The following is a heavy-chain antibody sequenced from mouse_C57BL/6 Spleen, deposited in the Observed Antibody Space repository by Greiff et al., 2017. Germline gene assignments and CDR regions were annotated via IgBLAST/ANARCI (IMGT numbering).Heavy chain of an antibody. D-gene: IGHD1-1*01. CDR1: GYAFSSYW. J-gene: IGHJ1*03. Sequence: LKESGASVKISCKASGYAFSSYWMNGVKQRPGKGLEWIGQIYPGDGDTNYNGKFKGKATLTAAKSSSTAYMQLSSLTSEDSAVYFCAREPYGSSYGYFDVWGTGTTVTVAS. V-gene: IGHV1-80*01. CDR3: AREPYGSSYGYFDV. CDR2: IYPGDGDT.